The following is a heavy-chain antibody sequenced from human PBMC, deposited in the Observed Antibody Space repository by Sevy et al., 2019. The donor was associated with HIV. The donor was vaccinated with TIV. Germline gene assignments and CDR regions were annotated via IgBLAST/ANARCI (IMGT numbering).Heavy chain of an antibody. J-gene: IGHJ4*02. V-gene: IGHV3-21*01. D-gene: IGHD2-8*02. CDR3: ARVHLVYFDY. CDR1: GFTFSSYS. Sequence: GGSLRLSCAASGFTFSSYSMNWVRQAPGKGLEWVSSISSSSSYIYYANSLKGRFTISRDNAKNSLYLQMNSLGAEDKAVYYCARVHLVYFDYWGQGTLVTVSS. CDR2: ISSSSSYI.